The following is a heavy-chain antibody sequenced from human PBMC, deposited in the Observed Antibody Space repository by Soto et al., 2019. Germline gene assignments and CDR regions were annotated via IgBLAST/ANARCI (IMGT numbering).Heavy chain of an antibody. CDR2: IYPGDSDT. CDR1: GYSFTIYW. Sequence: GESLKISCKGSGYSFTIYWIGWVRQMPGKGLEWMGIIYPGDSDTRYSPSFQGQVTISADKSISTAYLQWSSLKASDTAMYYCARHGPRVYYDNRDYYSYGMDVWGQGTTVTVPS. J-gene: IGHJ6*02. D-gene: IGHD3-22*01. V-gene: IGHV5-51*01. CDR3: ARHGPRVYYDNRDYYSYGMDV.